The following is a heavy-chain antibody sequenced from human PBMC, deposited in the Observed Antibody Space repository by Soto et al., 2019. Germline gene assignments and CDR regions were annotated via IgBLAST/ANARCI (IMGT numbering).Heavy chain of an antibody. Sequence: GGSLRLSCAASGFTFSSYWMSWVRQAPGKGLEWVANIKQDGSEKYYVDSVKGRFTISRDNAKNSLYLQMNSLRAEDTAVYYCARELEHFGDWFDPWGQGTLVTVSS. CDR3: ARELEHFGDWFDP. J-gene: IGHJ5*02. CDR1: GFTFSSYW. V-gene: IGHV3-7*01. CDR2: IKQDGSEK. D-gene: IGHD1-1*01.